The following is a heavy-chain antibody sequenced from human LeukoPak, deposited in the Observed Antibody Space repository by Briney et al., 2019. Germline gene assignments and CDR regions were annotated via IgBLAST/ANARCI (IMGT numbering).Heavy chain of an antibody. D-gene: IGHD2-2*01. CDR2: ISSSGGST. CDR1: GFIFSSYA. Sequence: PGGSLRLSCAASGFIFSSYAISWVRQAPGKGLEWVSTISSSGGSTYYADSVKGRFTISRDNSKTTVYLQMSSLRADDTAVYYCAREAFEYCSSSSCPSHFDYWGRGTLVTVSS. J-gene: IGHJ4*02. V-gene: IGHV3-23*01. CDR3: AREAFEYCSSSSCPSHFDY.